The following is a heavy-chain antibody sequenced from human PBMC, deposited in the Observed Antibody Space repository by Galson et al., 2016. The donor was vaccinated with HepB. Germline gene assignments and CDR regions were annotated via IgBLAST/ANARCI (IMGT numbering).Heavy chain of an antibody. Sequence: SLRLSCAASGFTFSSYAMSWVRQAPGKELEWVSVISGSGGSTYYADSVKGRFTISRDNAKNTLYLQMNSLRAEDTTIYYCAKGYDYFDYWGQEPPVTVSS. D-gene: IGHD3-16*01. V-gene: IGHV3-23*01. CDR2: ISGSGGST. CDR3: AKGYDYFDY. CDR1: GFTFSSYA. J-gene: IGHJ4*02.